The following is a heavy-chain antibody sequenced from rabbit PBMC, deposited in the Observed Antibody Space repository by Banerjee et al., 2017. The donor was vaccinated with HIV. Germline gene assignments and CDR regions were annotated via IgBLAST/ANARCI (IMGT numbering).Heavy chain of an antibody. V-gene: IGHV1S40*01. CDR2: IGGGSSGIT. CDR3: ARAQSGAISYGFNL. J-gene: IGHJ4*01. D-gene: IGHD6-1*01. Sequence: QSLEESGGGLVQPEGSLTLTCKASGFDFSSTYYMCWVRQAPGKGLEWIGCIGGGSSGITYYASWAKGRFTISKTSSTTVTLQMTSLTAADTATYFCARAQSGAISYGFNLWGPGTLVTVS. CDR1: GFDFSSTYY.